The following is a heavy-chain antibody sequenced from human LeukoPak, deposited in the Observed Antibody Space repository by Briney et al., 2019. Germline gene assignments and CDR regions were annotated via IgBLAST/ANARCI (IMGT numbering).Heavy chain of an antibody. CDR3: ARDGVVAATELYYYYGMDV. V-gene: IGHV3-30*03. Sequence: PGGSLRLSCAASGFTFSSYSMNWVRQAPGKGLEWVAVISYDGSNKYYADSVKGRFTISRDNSKNTLYLQMNSLRAEDTAVYYCARDGVVAATELYYYYGMDVWGQGTTVTVSS. CDR2: ISYDGSNK. J-gene: IGHJ6*02. D-gene: IGHD2-15*01. CDR1: GFTFSSYS.